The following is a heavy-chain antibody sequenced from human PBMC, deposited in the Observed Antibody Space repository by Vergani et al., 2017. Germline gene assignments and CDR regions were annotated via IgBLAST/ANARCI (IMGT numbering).Heavy chain of an antibody. CDR2: INPSGGST. D-gene: IGHD3-22*01. Sequence: QVQLVQSGAEVKKPGASVKVSCKASGYTFTSYYMHWVRQAPGQGLEWMGIINPSGGSTSYAKKFQGRVTMTRDTSTSTVYMELSSLRSEDTAVYYCARDAHYYYDSSGYYRYYYYYIDVWGKGTTVTVSS. CDR1: GYTFTSYY. V-gene: IGHV1-46*01. J-gene: IGHJ6*03. CDR3: ARDAHYYYDSSGYYRYYYYYIDV.